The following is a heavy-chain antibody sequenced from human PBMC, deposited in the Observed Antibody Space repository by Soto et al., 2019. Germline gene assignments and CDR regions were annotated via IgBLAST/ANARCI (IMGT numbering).Heavy chain of an antibody. Sequence: SESLSLTCTVSGGSFSSCDYYWSWIRQPPGKGLEWIGYIYNSGITNFNPSLKSRVTISIDTPKNQFSLKLTSVTAADTAVYYCARLDVVHDYVEHWGLGTLVTVSS. CDR2: IYNSGIT. CDR1: GGSFSSCDYY. CDR3: ARLDVVHDYVEH. D-gene: IGHD4-17*01. V-gene: IGHV4-30-4*01. J-gene: IGHJ5*02.